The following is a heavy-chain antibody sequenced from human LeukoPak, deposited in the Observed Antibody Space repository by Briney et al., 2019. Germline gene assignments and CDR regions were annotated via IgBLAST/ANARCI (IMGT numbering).Heavy chain of an antibody. CDR2: INPNSGGT. CDR3: ARDWAITMVRGVISNYGMDV. J-gene: IGHJ6*02. CDR1: GYTFTGYY. D-gene: IGHD3-10*01. Sequence: PLASVKVSCKASGYTFTGYYMHWVRQAPGQGLEWMGWINPNSGGTNYAQKFQGRVTMTRDTSISTAYMELSRLRSDDTAVYYCARDWAITMVRGVISNYGMDVWGQGTTVTVSS. V-gene: IGHV1-2*02.